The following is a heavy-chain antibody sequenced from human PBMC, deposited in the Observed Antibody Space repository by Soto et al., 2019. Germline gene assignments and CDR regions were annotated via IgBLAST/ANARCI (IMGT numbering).Heavy chain of an antibody. Sequence: GASVKVSCKASGYTFFTYDISWVRQAPGQGLEWMGWISTYSGDTKYAQKFQGRVTMTTDTSTTTAYLELRSLRSDDTAVYYCARHHGPTTSENWFDPWGQGTLVTSP. CDR1: GYTFFTYD. J-gene: IGHJ5*02. V-gene: IGHV1-18*01. D-gene: IGHD5-12*01. CDR2: ISTYSGDT. CDR3: ARHHGPTTSENWFDP.